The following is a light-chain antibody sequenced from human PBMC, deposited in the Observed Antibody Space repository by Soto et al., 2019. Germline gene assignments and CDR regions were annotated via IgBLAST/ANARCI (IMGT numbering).Light chain of an antibody. CDR2: EVS. CDR1: SSDVGGYNY. Sequence: QSALTQPASVSGSPGQSITISCTGTSSDVGGYNYVSWYQQHPGKAPKLMIYEVSYRPSGVSNRFSGSKSGNTASLTISGSQAEDEADYHCSSYTRSSTHIVFGGGTKLTVL. J-gene: IGLJ2*01. CDR3: SSYTRSSTHIV. V-gene: IGLV2-14*01.